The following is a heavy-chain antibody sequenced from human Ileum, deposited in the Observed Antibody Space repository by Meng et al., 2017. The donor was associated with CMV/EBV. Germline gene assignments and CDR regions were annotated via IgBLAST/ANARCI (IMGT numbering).Heavy chain of an antibody. Sequence: GGSLKISCAVSGFTFSSYAMTWVRQVPGKGLEWVAAISGSGGSTYYADSVKARFSISRDNSKNTVYLQMNSLRAEDTAVYYCAKDMAAGGTGNGMDVWGQGTTVTVSS. V-gene: IGHV3-23*01. D-gene: IGHD6-13*01. CDR1: GFTFSSYA. CDR2: ISGSGGST. J-gene: IGHJ6*02. CDR3: AKDMAAGGTGNGMDV.